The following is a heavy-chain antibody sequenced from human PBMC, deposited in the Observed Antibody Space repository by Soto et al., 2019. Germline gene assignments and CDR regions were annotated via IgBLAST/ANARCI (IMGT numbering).Heavy chain of an antibody. J-gene: IGHJ6*02. Sequence: QVQLVESGGGVVQPGRSLRLSCAASGFTFSSYGMHWVRQAPGKGLEWVAVVWYDGSNKYYADSVKGRFTISRDNSKNTLYLQMNSLRAEDTAVYYCARDRAIAAAGTYYYYGMDVWGQGTTVTVSS. CDR1: GFTFSSYG. V-gene: IGHV3-33*01. CDR3: ARDRAIAAAGTYYYYGMDV. CDR2: VWYDGSNK. D-gene: IGHD6-13*01.